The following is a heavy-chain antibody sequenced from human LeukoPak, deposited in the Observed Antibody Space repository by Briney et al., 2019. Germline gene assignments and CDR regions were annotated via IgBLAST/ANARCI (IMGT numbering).Heavy chain of an antibody. CDR1: GYSISSGYY. J-gene: IGHJ4*02. V-gene: IGHV4-38-2*02. CDR2: IYHSGST. CDR3: ARARDY. Sequence: ASETLSLTCTVSGYSISSGYYWGWIRQPPGKGLEWIGSIYHSGSTYYNPSLKSRVTISVDTSKNQFSLKLSSVTAADTAVYYCARARDYWGQGTLVTVSS.